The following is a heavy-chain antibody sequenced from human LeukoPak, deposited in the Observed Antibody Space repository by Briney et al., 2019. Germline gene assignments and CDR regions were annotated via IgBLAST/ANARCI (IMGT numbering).Heavy chain of an antibody. Sequence: GGSLRLSCAASGFTFTNYVMRWARQAPEKGLECVSVISGSGSRANYTDSVKGRFTVSRDNAKSSLYLQLNSLRAEDTAVYYCATRSCSISACRASSYHCMDFWGKGTTVTVSS. CDR1: GFTFTNYV. CDR2: ISGSGSRA. D-gene: IGHD2-2*01. J-gene: IGHJ6*03. CDR3: ATRSCSISACRASSYHCMDF. V-gene: IGHV3-23*01.